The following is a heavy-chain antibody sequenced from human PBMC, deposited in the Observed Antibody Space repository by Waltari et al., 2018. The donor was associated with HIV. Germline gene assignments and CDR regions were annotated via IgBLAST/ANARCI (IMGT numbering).Heavy chain of an antibody. V-gene: IGHV4-39*01. CDR1: GGSMCSRSNDY. J-gene: IGHJ6*02. D-gene: IGHD3-10*01. CDR2: ISYSENT. CDR3: TRIKGTIYSSYFGMDV. Sequence: QLQLPESGPGLVKPSETLSLTCTVSGGSMCSRSNDYWGWIRQPPGKGLEWIGSISYSENTYYNPSLKGRVTLSIDTSENQFSLRLNSVTATDTAVYYCTRIKGTIYSSYFGMDVWGQGTTVIVSS.